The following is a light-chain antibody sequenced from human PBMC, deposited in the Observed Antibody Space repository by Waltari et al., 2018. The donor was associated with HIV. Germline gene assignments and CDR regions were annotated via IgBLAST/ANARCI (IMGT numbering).Light chain of an antibody. CDR3: MHGQQTPV. J-gene: IGKJ1*01. CDR2: LAS. CDR1: QSLLHNNGHNY. Sequence: DIAMIQYPDFSAVRPGEPASISCRSSQSLLHNNGHNYLDWYIQRPGQAPELLIYLASRRASGVPDRIAGSGSGTDFILKISRVEPEDVGVYYCMHGQQTPVFGQGTQVEV. V-gene: IGKV2-28*01.